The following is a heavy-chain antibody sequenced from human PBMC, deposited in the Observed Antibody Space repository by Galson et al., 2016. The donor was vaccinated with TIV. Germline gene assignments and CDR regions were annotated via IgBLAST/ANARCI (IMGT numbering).Heavy chain of an antibody. Sequence: SLRLSCAASGFIVNNNQMSWVRQAPGKGLEWISVIYSDGRPYYANSVAGRFTISRGDSKNTLYLQMTSLGAEDTAVYYCARDRYYDASGYYFYYYGMDVWGQGTTVTVSS. CDR3: ARDRYYDASGYYFYYYGMDV. V-gene: IGHV3-53*01. CDR2: IYSDGRP. CDR1: GFIVNNNQ. D-gene: IGHD3-3*01. J-gene: IGHJ6*02.